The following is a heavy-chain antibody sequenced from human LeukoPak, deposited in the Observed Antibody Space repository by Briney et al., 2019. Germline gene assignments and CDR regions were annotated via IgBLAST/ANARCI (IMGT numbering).Heavy chain of an antibody. V-gene: IGHV1-46*01. CDR2: INPSGGST. Sequence: ASVKVSCKASGYTFTSYYMHWVRQAPGQGLEWMGIINPSGGSTSYAQKFQGRVTMTRDMSTSTVCMELSSLRSEDTAVYYCARVGGYTGFGYYYYYMDVWGKGTTVTVSS. J-gene: IGHJ6*03. D-gene: IGHD3-10*01. CDR1: GYTFTSYY. CDR3: ARVGGYTGFGYYYYYMDV.